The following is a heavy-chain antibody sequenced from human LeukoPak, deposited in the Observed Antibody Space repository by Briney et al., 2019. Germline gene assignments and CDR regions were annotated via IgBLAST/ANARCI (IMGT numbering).Heavy chain of an antibody. J-gene: IGHJ4*02. D-gene: IGHD3-22*01. CDR1: GGSISSSSYY. CDR3: ARDHSYYDSSGYYDY. V-gene: IGHV4-39*07. CDR2: IYYSGST. Sequence: SETLSLTCSVSGGSISSSSYYWGWIRQPPGKGLEWIGNIYYSGSTYYIPSLKSRVTISVDTSKNQFSLKLSSVTAADTAVYYCARDHSYYDSSGYYDYWGQGTLVTVSS.